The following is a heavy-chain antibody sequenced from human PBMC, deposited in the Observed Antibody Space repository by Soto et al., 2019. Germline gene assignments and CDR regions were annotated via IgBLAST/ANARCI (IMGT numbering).Heavy chain of an antibody. V-gene: IGHV3-53*01. D-gene: IGHD4-17*01. CDR2: IYSGGST. Sequence: EVQLVESGGGLIQPGGSLRLSCAASGFTVSSHYMSWVRQAPGKGLEWVSVIYSGGSTYYADSVKGRFTISRDNSKNTLYLQMNSLRAEDTAVYYCARLLYGDPRGDYWGQGTLVTVSS. CDR1: GFTVSSHY. J-gene: IGHJ4*02. CDR3: ARLLYGDPRGDY.